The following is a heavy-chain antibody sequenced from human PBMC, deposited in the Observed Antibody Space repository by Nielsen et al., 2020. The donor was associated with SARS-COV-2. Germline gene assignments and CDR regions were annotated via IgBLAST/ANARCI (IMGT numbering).Heavy chain of an antibody. CDR1: GYTFTGYY. V-gene: IGHV1-8*02. CDR2: MNPNSGNT. Sequence: ASVKVSCKASGYTFTGYYMHWVRQATGQGLEWMGWMNPNSGNTGYAQKFQGRVTMTRNTSISTAYMELSSLRSEDTAVYYCARGRTGYYDFWSGYYGVAATGMDVWGQGTTVTVSS. D-gene: IGHD3-3*01. J-gene: IGHJ6*02. CDR3: ARGRTGYYDFWSGYYGVAATGMDV.